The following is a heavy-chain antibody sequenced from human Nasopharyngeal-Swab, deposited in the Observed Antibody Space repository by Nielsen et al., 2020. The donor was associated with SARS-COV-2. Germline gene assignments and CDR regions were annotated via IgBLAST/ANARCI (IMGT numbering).Heavy chain of an antibody. CDR2: ISYDGSNK. CDR3: ARDIGSYSDY. Sequence: GESLKISCAASGFTFSSYGMHWVRQAPGKGLEWVAVISYDGSNKYYADSVKGRFTISRDNSKNTLYLQMNSLRAEDTAVYYCARDIGSYSDYWGQGTLVTVSS. V-gene: IGHV3-30*03. CDR1: GFTFSSYG. J-gene: IGHJ4*02. D-gene: IGHD1-26*01.